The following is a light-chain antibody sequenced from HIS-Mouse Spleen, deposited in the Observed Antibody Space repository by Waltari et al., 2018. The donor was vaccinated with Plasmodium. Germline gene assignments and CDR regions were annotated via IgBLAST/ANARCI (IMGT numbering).Light chain of an antibody. CDR1: QSVSSN. V-gene: IGKV3-15*01. J-gene: IGKJ3*01. CDR3: QQYNNVSFT. CDR2: GAS. Sequence: EIVMTQSPATLSVSPGERATLSCRASQSVSSNLAWYQQKPGQAPTLLSYGASTRATGIPARFSGSGSGTECTLTISSLQSEDFAVYYCQQYNNVSFTFGPGTKVDIK.